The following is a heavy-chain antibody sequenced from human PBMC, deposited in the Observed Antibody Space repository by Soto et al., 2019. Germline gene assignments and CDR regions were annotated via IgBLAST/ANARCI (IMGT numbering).Heavy chain of an antibody. V-gene: IGHV3-23*01. J-gene: IGHJ1*01. Sequence: EVQLSESGGGLVQPGGSLRLSCAASGFTFSTYAMSWVRQAPGKGLEWVSTISGSGGGTYYADSVKGRFTISRDNAKSTLYLQMNSLTIEDTAVYYCAKVEPYSGSSYGGCLQHWGQGTLVTVSS. D-gene: IGHD6-13*01. CDR3: AKVEPYSGSSYGGCLQH. CDR1: GFTFSTYA. CDR2: ISGSGGGT.